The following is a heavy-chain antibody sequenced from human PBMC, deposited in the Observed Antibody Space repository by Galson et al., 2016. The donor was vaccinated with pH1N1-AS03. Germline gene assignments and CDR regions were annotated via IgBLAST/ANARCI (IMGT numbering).Heavy chain of an antibody. Sequence: SLRLSRAASGFTFNNAWMSWVRQVPGKGLEWVGRIKSKTDGGTIDYAAPAKGRFTISRHDSIDTLFLQMSSLKTEDTAVYYCTATYCSSRDYCYYYWGQGTLVTVSS. CDR3: TATYCSSRDYCYYY. V-gene: IGHV3-15*01. D-gene: IGHD2-2*01. J-gene: IGHJ4*02. CDR2: IKSKTDGGTI. CDR1: GFTFNNAW.